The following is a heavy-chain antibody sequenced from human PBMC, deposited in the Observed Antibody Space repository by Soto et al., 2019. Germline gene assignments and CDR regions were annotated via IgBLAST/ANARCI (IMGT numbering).Heavy chain of an antibody. J-gene: IGHJ6*02. D-gene: IGHD1-1*01. Sequence: SETLSLTCTVSGGSISSYYWSWIRQPPGKGLEWIGYIYYSGSTNYNPSLKSRVTISVDTSKNQFSLKLSSVTAADTAVYYCAGEGTWSGYYYYGMDVWGQGTTVTVS. V-gene: IGHV4-59*08. CDR2: IYYSGST. CDR3: AGEGTWSGYYYYGMDV. CDR1: GGSISSYY.